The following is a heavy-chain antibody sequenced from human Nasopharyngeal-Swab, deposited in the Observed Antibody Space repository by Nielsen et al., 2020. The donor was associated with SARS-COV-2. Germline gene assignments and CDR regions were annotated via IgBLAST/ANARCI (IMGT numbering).Heavy chain of an antibody. D-gene: IGHD6-13*01. V-gene: IGHV3-30*18. Sequence: GESLKISCAASGLTFSSYGMHWVRQAPGKGLEWVAVISYEGSNEYYADSVKGRFTISRDNSKKTLHLQMNSLRAEDTAVYYCAKDLGSSWPNSDYYYGMDVWVQGTTVTVSS. CDR2: ISYEGSNE. J-gene: IGHJ6*02. CDR3: AKDLGSSWPNSDYYYGMDV. CDR1: GLTFSSYG.